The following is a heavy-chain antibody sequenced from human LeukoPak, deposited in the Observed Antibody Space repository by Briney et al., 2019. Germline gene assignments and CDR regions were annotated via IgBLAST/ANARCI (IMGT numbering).Heavy chain of an antibody. D-gene: IGHD6-19*01. V-gene: IGHV4-34*01. J-gene: IGHJ4*02. CDR1: GGSFSGYY. Sequence: SETLSLTCAVYGGSFSGYYWSWIRQPPGKGLERIGEINHSGSTNYNPSLKSRVTISVDTSKNHFSLHLNSVTPEDTAVYYCARVHLGKHRSGWLWEYFDSWGQGTLVTVSS. CDR2: INHSGST. CDR3: ARVHLGKHRSGWLWEYFDS.